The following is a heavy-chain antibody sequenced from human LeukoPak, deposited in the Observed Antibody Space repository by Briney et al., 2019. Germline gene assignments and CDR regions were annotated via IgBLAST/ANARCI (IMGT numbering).Heavy chain of an antibody. D-gene: IGHD6-13*01. CDR3: ARGKGGTAAGTY. Sequence: KPSETLSLTCTVSSYSISGGYYWGWIRQPPGKGLEWIGSIYYSGSTSYNPSLKSRVTISVDTSKNQFSLKLSSVTAADTAVYYCARGKGGTAAGTYWGQGTLVTVSS. J-gene: IGHJ4*02. CDR1: SYSISGGYY. CDR2: IYYSGST. V-gene: IGHV4-38-2*02.